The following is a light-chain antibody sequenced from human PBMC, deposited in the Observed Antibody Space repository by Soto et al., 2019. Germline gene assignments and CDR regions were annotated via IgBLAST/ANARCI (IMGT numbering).Light chain of an antibody. J-gene: IGLJ3*02. CDR1: SANIGSYY. CDR2: ENN. V-gene: IGLV1-51*01. CDR3: ATWDSILTAGV. Sequence: QSVLTQPPSVSAAPGQRVTISCSGSSANIGSYYVSWYQHLPNTAPKLLIYENNKRPSGIPDRFSGSKSGTSATLDITGLQTGDEADYYCATWDSILTAGVFGAGTKLTVL.